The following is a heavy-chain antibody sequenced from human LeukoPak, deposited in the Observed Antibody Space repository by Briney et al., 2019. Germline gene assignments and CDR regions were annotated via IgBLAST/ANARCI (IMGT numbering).Heavy chain of an antibody. CDR2: INPNSGGT. V-gene: IGHV1-2*02. CDR3: ARDRESYCSGGSCYYYYMDV. CDR1: GYTFTGYY. J-gene: IGHJ6*03. D-gene: IGHD2-15*01. Sequence: GASVKVSCKASGYTFTGYYMHWVRQAPGQGLEWMGWINPNSGGTNYAQKFQGRVTMTRDTSISTAYMELSRLRSDDTAVYYCARDRESYCSGGSCYYYYMDVWGKGTTVTVSS.